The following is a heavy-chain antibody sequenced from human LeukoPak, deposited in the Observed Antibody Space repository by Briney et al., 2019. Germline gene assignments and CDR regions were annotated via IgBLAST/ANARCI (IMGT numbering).Heavy chain of an antibody. J-gene: IGHJ4*02. CDR3: ARGEKPYDY. CDR2: INAYNGNT. V-gene: IGHV1-18*01. CDR1: GYTFTYYV. D-gene: IGHD1-26*01. Sequence: ASVKVSCKTSGYTFTYYVISWVRQAPGQGLEWMGWINAYNGNTNYAQKFQGRVTMTTDTSTSTADMELRSLRSDDTAGYYCARGEKPYDYWGQGTLVSVSS.